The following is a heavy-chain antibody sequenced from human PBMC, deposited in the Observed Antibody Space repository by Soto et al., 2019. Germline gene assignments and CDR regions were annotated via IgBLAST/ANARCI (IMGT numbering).Heavy chain of an antibody. CDR2: ISSSSSTI. J-gene: IGHJ4*02. CDR3: ESDPWVGTTSGDY. V-gene: IGHV3-48*01. CDR1: GFTFSSYS. Sequence: GGSLRLSCAASGFTFSSYSMNWVRQAPGKGLEWVSYISSSSSTIYYADSVKGRFTISRDNAKNSLYLQMNSLRAEDTAVYSCESDPWVGTTSGDYWGQGTLVTVSS. D-gene: IGHD1-7*01.